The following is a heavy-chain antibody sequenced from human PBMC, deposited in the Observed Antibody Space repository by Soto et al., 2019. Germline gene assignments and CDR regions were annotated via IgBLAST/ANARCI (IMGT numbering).Heavy chain of an antibody. J-gene: IGHJ4*02. CDR3: ARDQVFAY. V-gene: IGHV3-30-3*01. CDR2: ISYDGSNK. Sequence: GGSLRLSCAASGFTFSSYAMHWVRQAPGKGLEWVAVISYDGSNKYYADSVKGRFTISRDNSKNTLYLQMNSLRAEDTAVYYCARDQVFAYWGQGTLVTVSS. CDR1: GFTFSSYA.